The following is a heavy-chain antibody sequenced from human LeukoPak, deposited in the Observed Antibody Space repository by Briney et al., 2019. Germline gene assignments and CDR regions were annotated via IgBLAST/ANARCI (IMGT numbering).Heavy chain of an antibody. V-gene: IGHV3-49*03. D-gene: IGHD2-2*01. J-gene: IGHJ6*03. CDR3: TKENIVVVPAAMKYYYYYMDV. CDR2: IRNEAYRGTT. CDR1: GFTFSDYP. Sequence: PGGSLRLSCTTSGFTFSDYPMSWFRQAPGKGLEWVGFIRNEAYRGTTEYAASVKGRFSISRDDSKSIAYLQMNSLKTEDTAVYFCTKENIVVVPAAMKYYYYYMDVWGKGTTVTVSS.